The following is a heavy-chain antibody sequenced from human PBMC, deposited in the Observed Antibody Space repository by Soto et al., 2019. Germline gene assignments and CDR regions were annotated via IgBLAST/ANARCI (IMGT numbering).Heavy chain of an antibody. Sequence: SETLSLTCTVSGGSISSYYWSWIRQPPWKGLEWIGYIYYSGSTNYNPSLKSRVTISVDTSKNQFSLKLSSVTAADTAVYYCARIVVVPAAISGDYYYYYYMDVWGKGTTVTVSS. CDR1: GGSISSYY. D-gene: IGHD2-2*01. V-gene: IGHV4-59*08. J-gene: IGHJ6*03. CDR3: ARIVVVPAAISGDYYYYYYMDV. CDR2: IYYSGST.